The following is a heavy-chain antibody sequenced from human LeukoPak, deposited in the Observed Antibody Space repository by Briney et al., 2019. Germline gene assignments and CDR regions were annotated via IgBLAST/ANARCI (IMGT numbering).Heavy chain of an antibody. Sequence: GGSLRLSCAASGFTFSSYSMNWVRQAPGKGLEWVSFISSSSSYIYYADSVKGRFTISRDNAKNSLYLQMNSRRAEDTAVYYCAELGITMIGGVWGKGTTVTISS. CDR2: ISSSSSYI. D-gene: IGHD3-10*02. CDR1: GFTFSSYS. CDR3: AELGITMIGGV. V-gene: IGHV3-21*01. J-gene: IGHJ6*04.